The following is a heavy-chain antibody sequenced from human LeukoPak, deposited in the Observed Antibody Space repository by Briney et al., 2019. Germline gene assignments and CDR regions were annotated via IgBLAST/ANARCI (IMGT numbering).Heavy chain of an antibody. Sequence: PGGSLRLSCAASGCTFTTYGFNWVRQAPGKGLEWVSSISLSGSYIYYADSVKGRFTISRDNAKNSVYLQMNSLRPEDTAVYYCAKVLGEYSIRSKPLDTWGQGTLVTVSS. D-gene: IGHD6-13*01. CDR3: AKVLGEYSIRSKPLDT. J-gene: IGHJ5*02. CDR2: ISLSGSYI. CDR1: GCTFTTYG. V-gene: IGHV3-21*01.